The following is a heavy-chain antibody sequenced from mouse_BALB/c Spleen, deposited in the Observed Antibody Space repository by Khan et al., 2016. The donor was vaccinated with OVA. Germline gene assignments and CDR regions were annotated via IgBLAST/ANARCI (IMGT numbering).Heavy chain of an antibody. Sequence: QVQLQQSGAELARPGASVKLSCKASGYTFTSYWMQWVKQRPGQGLEWIGAIYPGDGDTRYTQKFQGKATLTADKSSSTAYMQLSSLASEDSAVYYCATIYYDYGWGQGTLVTVSA. CDR2: IYPGDGDT. CDR3: ATIYYDYG. D-gene: IGHD2-4*01. CDR1: GYTFTSYW. J-gene: IGHJ3*02. V-gene: IGHV1-87*01.